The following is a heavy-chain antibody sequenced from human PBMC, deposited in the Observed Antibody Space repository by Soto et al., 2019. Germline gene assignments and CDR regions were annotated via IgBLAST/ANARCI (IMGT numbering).Heavy chain of an antibody. J-gene: IGHJ5*02. CDR2: IYYSGST. CDR3: ARVCTYDFWSGYFWWFDP. D-gene: IGHD3-3*01. Sequence: SETLSLTCTVSGGSISSGGYYWSWIRQHPGKGLEWIGYIYYSGSTYYNPSLKSRVTISVDTSKNQFSLKLSSVTAADTAVYYCARVCTYDFWSGYFWWFDPWGQGTLVTVSS. CDR1: GGSISSGGYY. V-gene: IGHV4-31*03.